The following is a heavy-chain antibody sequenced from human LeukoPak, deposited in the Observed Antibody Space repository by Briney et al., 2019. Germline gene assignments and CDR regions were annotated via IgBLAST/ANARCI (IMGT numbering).Heavy chain of an antibody. Sequence: PGEFLKISCKGSGYSFTSYWIGWVRQMPGKGLEWMGIIYPGDSDTRYSPSFQGQVTISADKSISTAYLQWSSLKASDTAMYYCTARGVDYYGSGSYSDYWGQGTLVTVSS. CDR1: GYSFTSYW. V-gene: IGHV5-51*01. CDR2: IYPGDSDT. CDR3: TARGVDYYGSGSYSDY. D-gene: IGHD3-10*01. J-gene: IGHJ4*02.